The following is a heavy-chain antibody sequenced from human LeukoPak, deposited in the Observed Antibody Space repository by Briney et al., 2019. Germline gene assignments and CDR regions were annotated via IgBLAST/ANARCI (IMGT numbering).Heavy chain of an antibody. V-gene: IGHV1-24*01. D-gene: IGHD3-10*01. J-gene: IGHJ5*02. CDR2: FDPEDGET. CDR1: GYTLTELS. CDR3: ARLGSEVRAPYNWFDP. Sequence: ASVKVSCKVSGYTLTELSMHWVRQAPGKGLEWMGGFDPEDGETIYAQKFQGRVTMTRDTSISTAYMELSRLRSDDTAVYYCARLGSEVRAPYNWFDPWGQGTLVTVSS.